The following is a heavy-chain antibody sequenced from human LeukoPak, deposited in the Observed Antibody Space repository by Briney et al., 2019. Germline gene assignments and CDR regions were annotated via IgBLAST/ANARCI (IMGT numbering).Heavy chain of an antibody. Sequence: GGSLRLFCAASGFTFSSYDMNWVRQAPGKGLEWVSGISGSGGSTYSVDSVKGRFSVSRDNSKNTLYLQMNSLRAEDTAVYYCARTKPQQFDILSWGQGTLVTVSS. CDR3: ARTKPQQFDILS. D-gene: IGHD3-9*01. V-gene: IGHV3-23*01. CDR2: ISGSGGST. CDR1: GFTFSSYD. J-gene: IGHJ4*02.